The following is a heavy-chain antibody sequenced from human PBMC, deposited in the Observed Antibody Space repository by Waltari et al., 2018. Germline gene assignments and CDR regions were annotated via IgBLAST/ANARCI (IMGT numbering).Heavy chain of an antibody. V-gene: IGHV3-30-3*01. CDR1: GFTFSSYA. Sequence: QVQLVQSGAEVKKPGSSVKVSCKASGFTFSSYAIHWVRQSPGKGLEWVALISYDGSNKNYADSVKGRFTISRDNSKNTLYLQMDSLRAEDTAVYYCGRVPNSSGWYGYFDYWGQGTLVIVSS. D-gene: IGHD6-19*01. CDR2: ISYDGSNK. CDR3: GRVPNSSGWYGYFDY. J-gene: IGHJ4*02.